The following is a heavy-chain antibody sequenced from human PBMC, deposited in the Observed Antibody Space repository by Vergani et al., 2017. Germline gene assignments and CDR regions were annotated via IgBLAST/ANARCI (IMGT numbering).Heavy chain of an antibody. V-gene: IGHV3-9*01. J-gene: IGHJ3*02. Sequence: EVQLVESGGGLVQPGRSLRLSCAASGFTFDDYAMHWVRQAPGKGLEWVSGISWNSGSIGYADSVKGRFTISRDNAKNSLYLQMNSLRAEDTALYYCAKDFLVTTYAFDIWGQGTMVTVSS. CDR2: ISWNSGSI. CDR3: AKDFLVTTYAFDI. D-gene: IGHD4-11*01. CDR1: GFTFDDYA.